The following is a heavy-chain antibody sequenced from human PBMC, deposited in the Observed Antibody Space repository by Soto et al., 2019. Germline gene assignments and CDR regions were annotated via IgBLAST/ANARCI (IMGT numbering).Heavy chain of an antibody. J-gene: IGHJ6*02. V-gene: IGHV4-31*03. Sequence: TLSLTFTVSGGSISSGGYYWSWIRQHPGKGLEWIGYIYYSGSTYYNPSLKSRVTISVDTSKNQFSLKLSSVTAADTAVYYCASNLGAVAAYGMDVWGQGTTVTVSS. CDR1: GGSISSGGYY. CDR3: ASNLGAVAAYGMDV. CDR2: IYYSGST. D-gene: IGHD3-16*01.